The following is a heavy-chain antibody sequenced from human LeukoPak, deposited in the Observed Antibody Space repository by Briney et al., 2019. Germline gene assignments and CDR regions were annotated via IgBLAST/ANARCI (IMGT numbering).Heavy chain of an antibody. J-gene: IGHJ3*02. CDR3: AKCLDAFDI. CDR1: GFTFSNSV. V-gene: IGHV3-23*01. Sequence: GRSLRLSCAASGFTFSNSVMHWVRQAPGMGPEWVSAISGSGDSTYYADSVKGRFTISRDNSKNTLHLQMNSLRAEDTAVYYCAKCLDAFDIWGQGTMVTVSS. CDR2: ISGSGDST.